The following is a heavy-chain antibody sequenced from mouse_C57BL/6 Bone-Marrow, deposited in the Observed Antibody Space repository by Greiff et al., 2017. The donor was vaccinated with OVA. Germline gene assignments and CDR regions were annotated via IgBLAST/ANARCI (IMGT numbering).Heavy chain of an antibody. V-gene: IGHV5-9-1*02. CDR2: ISSGGDYI. Sequence: EVKVEESGEGLVKPGGSLKLSCAASGFTFSSYAMSWVRQTPEKRLEWVAYISSGGDYIYYADTVKGRFTISRDNARITLYLQMSSLKSEDTAMYYCTDYGNRFAYWGQGTLVTVSA. CDR3: TDYGNRFAY. D-gene: IGHD2-1*01. J-gene: IGHJ3*01. CDR1: GFTFSSYA.